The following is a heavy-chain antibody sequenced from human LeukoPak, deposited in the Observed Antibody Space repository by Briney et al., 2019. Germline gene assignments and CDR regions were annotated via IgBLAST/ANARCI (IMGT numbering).Heavy chain of an antibody. J-gene: IGHJ3*02. CDR2: IYDSGST. CDR1: GGVVSSHS. V-gene: IGHV4-59*02. CDR3: AREGGTGAFDI. D-gene: IGHD1-14*01. Sequence: SDTLSLTGTVSGGVVSSHSWNWIRKPPGKGLEWIAYIYDSGSTNYNPALKSRVTISVDTSKNQFSLKLSSVTAADTAVYYCAREGGTGAFDIWGQGTMVTVSP.